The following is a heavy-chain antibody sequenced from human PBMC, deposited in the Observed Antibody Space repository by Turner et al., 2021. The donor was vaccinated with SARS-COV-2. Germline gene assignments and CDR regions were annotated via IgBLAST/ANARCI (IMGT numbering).Heavy chain of an antibody. CDR2: ISSSSSYI. CDR1: GFTVSSYS. V-gene: IGHV3-21*01. D-gene: IGHD1-26*01. Sequence: EVQLVESGGGLVKPGGSLRLSCEASGFTVSSYSMNWGRQAPGKGVEWVSFISSSSSYIYYADSVKGRFTISRDNAKNSLYLQMNSLRAEDTAVYYCARELAGRFGGATEIDYWGQGTLVTVSS. CDR3: ARELAGRFGGATEIDY. J-gene: IGHJ4*02.